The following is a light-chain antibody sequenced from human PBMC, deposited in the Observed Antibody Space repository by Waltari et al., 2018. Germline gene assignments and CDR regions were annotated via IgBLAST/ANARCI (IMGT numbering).Light chain of an antibody. V-gene: IGLV1-44*01. Sequence: QSVLTQPPSASGTPGQRVAISCSGSSSNIGLNSVNWYQQLPGAAPKLLIYNNNQRPSGVPDLFSASKSATSASLAIGGRRSEDEGDYYCAAWDDNLNAVVFGGGTKLTVL. CDR2: NNN. CDR3: AAWDDNLNAVV. CDR1: SSNIGLNS. J-gene: IGLJ2*01.